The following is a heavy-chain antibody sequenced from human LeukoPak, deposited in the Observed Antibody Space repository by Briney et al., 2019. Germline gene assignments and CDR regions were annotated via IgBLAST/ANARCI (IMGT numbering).Heavy chain of an antibody. CDR1: GYTFTSYG. V-gene: IGHV1-18*01. CDR2: ISAYNGNT. Sequence: ASVKVSCKSSGYTFTSYGISWVRQAPGQGLEWMGWISAYNGNTNYAQKLQGGVTMTPDTSTSTAYMELRSLRSDATAVYYCARFERTQRLNWFDPWGQGTLVTVSS. J-gene: IGHJ5*02. D-gene: IGHD1-1*01. CDR3: ARFERTQRLNWFDP.